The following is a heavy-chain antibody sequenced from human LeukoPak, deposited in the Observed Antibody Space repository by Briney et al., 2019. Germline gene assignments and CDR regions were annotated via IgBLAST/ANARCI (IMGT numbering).Heavy chain of an antibody. V-gene: IGHV1-18*01. D-gene: IGHD3-16*01. Sequence: GASVTVSCTASGYTFTNYDISWVRQAPGQRLEWMGWINPYDGNTNYAQNLQGRVTMTTDTSTSTAYMELRSLRSDDTAVYYCARGGGGWYFDLWGRGTLVTVSS. J-gene: IGHJ2*01. CDR1: GYTFTNYD. CDR3: ARGGGGWYFDL. CDR2: INPYDGNT.